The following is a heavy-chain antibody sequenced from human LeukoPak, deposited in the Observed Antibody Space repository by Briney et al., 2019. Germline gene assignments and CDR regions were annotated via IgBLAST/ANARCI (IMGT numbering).Heavy chain of an antibody. V-gene: IGHV4-59*08. D-gene: IGHD6-19*01. J-gene: IGHJ3*02. Sequence: SETLSLTCTVSGGSISSYYWSWIRQPPGKGLEWIGYIYYSGSTNYNPSLKSRVTISVDTSKNQFSLKLSSVTAADTAVYSCAKALKQWLVPGAFDIWGQGTMVTVSS. CDR1: GGSISSYY. CDR2: IYYSGST. CDR3: AKALKQWLVPGAFDI.